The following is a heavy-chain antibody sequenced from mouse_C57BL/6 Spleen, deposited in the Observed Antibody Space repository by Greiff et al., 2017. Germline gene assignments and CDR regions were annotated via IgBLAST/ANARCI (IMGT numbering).Heavy chain of an antibody. V-gene: IGHV1-69*01. CDR1: GYTFTSYW. J-gene: IGHJ3*01. CDR2: IDPSDSYT. D-gene: IGHD2-3*01. Sequence: QQSCKASGYTFTSYWMHWVKQRPGQGLEWIGEIDPSDSYTNYNQKFKGKSTLTVDKSSSTAYMQLSSLTSEDSAVYYCARGALYDGYYVWFAYWGQGTLVTVAA. CDR3: ARGALYDGYYVWFAY.